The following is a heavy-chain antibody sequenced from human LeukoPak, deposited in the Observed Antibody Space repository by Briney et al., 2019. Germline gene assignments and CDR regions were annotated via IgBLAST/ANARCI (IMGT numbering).Heavy chain of an antibody. CDR1: GYTFTSYD. CDR2: MNPNSGNT. J-gene: IGHJ4*02. D-gene: IGHD6-19*01. V-gene: IGHV1-8*01. Sequence: ASVTVSCKASGYTFTSYDINWVRQATGQGLEWMGWMNPNSGNTGYAQKFQGRVTMTRNTSISTAYMELSSLRSEDTAVYYCARGRIAVAGTGETFDYWGQGTLVTVSS. CDR3: ARGRIAVAGTGETFDY.